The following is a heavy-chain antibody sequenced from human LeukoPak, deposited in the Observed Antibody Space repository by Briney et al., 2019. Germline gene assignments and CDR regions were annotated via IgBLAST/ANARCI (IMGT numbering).Heavy chain of an antibody. V-gene: IGHV4-34*01. CDR1: GGSFSGYY. CDR3: ARRKVFQLSDLDY. Sequence: PSETLSLTCAVYGGSFSGYYWSWIRQPPGKGLEWIGEINHSGSTNYNPSLKSRVTISVGTSKNQFSLKLSSVTAADTAVYYCARRKVFQLSDLDYWGQGTLVTVSS. D-gene: IGHD2-2*01. J-gene: IGHJ4*02. CDR2: INHSGST.